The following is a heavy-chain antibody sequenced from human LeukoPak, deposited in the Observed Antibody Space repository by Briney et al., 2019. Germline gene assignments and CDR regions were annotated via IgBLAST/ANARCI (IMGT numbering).Heavy chain of an antibody. V-gene: IGHV4-39*01. Sequence: SETLSLTCTVSGGSISSSSYYWGWIRQPPGKGLEWIGSIYYSGSTYYNPSLKSRVTISVDTSKNQFSLKLSSVTAADTAVYYCARHYPGVRGVTYYFDYWGQGTLVTVSS. D-gene: IGHD3-10*01. CDR2: IYYSGST. CDR3: ARHYPGVRGVTYYFDY. J-gene: IGHJ4*02. CDR1: GGSISSSSYY.